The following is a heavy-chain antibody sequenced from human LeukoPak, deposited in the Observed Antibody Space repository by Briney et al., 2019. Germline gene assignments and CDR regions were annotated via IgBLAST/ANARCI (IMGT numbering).Heavy chain of an antibody. Sequence: ASVKVSCKASGYTFTGYYVHWVRQAPGQGLEWMGRINPNSGGTNYAQKFQGRVTMTRDTSISTAYMELSRLRSDDTAVYYCARDPFHYDFWSGYYQNWFDPWGQGTLVTVSS. J-gene: IGHJ5*02. CDR1: GYTFTGYY. CDR2: INPNSGGT. D-gene: IGHD3-3*01. V-gene: IGHV1-2*06. CDR3: ARDPFHYDFWSGYYQNWFDP.